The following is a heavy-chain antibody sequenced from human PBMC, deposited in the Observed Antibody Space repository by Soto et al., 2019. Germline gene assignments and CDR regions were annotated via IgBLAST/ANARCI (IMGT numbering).Heavy chain of an antibody. CDR2: IYYSGST. CDR1: GGSISSGDYY. J-gene: IGHJ4*02. Sequence: QVQLQESGPGLVKPSQTLSLTCTVSGGSISSGDYYWSWIRQPPGKGLGGIGYIYYSGSTYYNPSLKSRVTISVDTSKNQFSLKLSSVTAADTAVYYCARDLDSSGQFDYWGQGTLVTVSS. CDR3: ARDLDSSGQFDY. V-gene: IGHV4-30-4*01. D-gene: IGHD3-22*01.